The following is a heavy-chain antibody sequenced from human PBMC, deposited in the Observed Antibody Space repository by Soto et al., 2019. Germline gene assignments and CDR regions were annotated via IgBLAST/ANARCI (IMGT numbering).Heavy chain of an antibody. CDR1: GDSFNDYY. Sequence: QVQLVQSGAEVRKPGASVTVSCRSSGDSFNDYYIHWVRQAPGQGIEWMGWINPNGGVTKYAQKFQGWVSMTRDTSIMTVYMQRSRLRSDDTAVYYCARGSAGATATLDYYYFYMDVWGTGTTVTVSS. CDR2: INPNGGVT. CDR3: ARGSAGATATLDYYYFYMDV. V-gene: IGHV1-2*04. J-gene: IGHJ6*03. D-gene: IGHD5-12*01.